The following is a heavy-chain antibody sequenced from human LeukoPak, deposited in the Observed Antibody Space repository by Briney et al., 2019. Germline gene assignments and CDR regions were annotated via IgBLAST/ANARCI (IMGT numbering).Heavy chain of an antibody. CDR3: AKDYGSGSYYLGYFDY. D-gene: IGHD3-10*01. CDR2: IGGSGGST. CDR1: GFTFSSYA. V-gene: IGHV3-23*01. J-gene: IGHJ4*02. Sequence: GGSLRLSCAASGFTFSSYAMSWVRQAPGKGLEWVSAIGGSGGSTYYADSVKGRFTISRDNSKNTLYLQMNSLRAEDTAVYYCAKDYGSGSYYLGYFDYWGQGTLVTVSS.